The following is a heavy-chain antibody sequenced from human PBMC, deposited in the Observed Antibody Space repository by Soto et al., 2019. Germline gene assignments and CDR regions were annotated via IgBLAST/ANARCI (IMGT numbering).Heavy chain of an antibody. CDR3: AKDYSGSGWYGRKFDF. J-gene: IGHJ4*02. CDR1: GFTFGTDA. D-gene: IGHD6-19*01. Sequence: EVQLLESGGGLVQPGGSLRLSCAASGFTFGTDAMSWVRQAPGKGLEWVSDITDSGGSTYYADSVKGRFTISRDNSKNTLYLQMNSLRAEDTAVYYCAKDYSGSGWYGRKFDFWGQGTLVTVSS. CDR2: ITDSGGST. V-gene: IGHV3-23*01.